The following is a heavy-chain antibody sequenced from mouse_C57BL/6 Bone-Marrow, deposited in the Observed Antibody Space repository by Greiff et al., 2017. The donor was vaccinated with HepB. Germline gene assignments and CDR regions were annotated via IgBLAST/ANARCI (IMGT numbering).Heavy chain of an antibody. CDR3: ARKGYYDFFYAMDY. CDR1: GFSLTSYG. V-gene: IGHV2-2*01. J-gene: IGHJ4*01. Sequence: QVQLKESGPGLVQPSQSLSITCTVSGFSLTSYGVHWVRQSPGKGLEWLGVIWSGGSTDYNAAFISRLSISKDNSKSQVFFKMNSLQADDTAIYYCARKGYYDFFYAMDYWGQGTSVTVSS. D-gene: IGHD2-3*01. CDR2: IWSGGST.